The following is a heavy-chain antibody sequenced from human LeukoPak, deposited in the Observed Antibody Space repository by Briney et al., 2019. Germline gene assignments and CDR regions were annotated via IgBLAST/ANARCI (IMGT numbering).Heavy chain of an antibody. D-gene: IGHD3-3*01. CDR1: GFTFSSYG. Sequence: GGSLRLSCAASGFTFSSYGMHWVRQAPGKGLEWVSYISSSGSIIYYADSVKGRFTISRDNAKNSLYLQMNSLRAEDTAVYYCARGGTWSGTFVYRGQGTLVTVSS. CDR2: ISSSGSII. J-gene: IGHJ4*02. CDR3: ARGGTWSGTFVY. V-gene: IGHV3-48*04.